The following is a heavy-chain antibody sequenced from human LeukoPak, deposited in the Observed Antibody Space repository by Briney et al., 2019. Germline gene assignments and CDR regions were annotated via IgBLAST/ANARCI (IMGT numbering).Heavy chain of an antibody. J-gene: IGHJ4*02. CDR2: IQNDGSDK. D-gene: IGHD6-13*01. V-gene: IGHV3-30*02. CDR3: GRGGGRAAAGRFDY. CDR1: GINFRSSG. Sequence: PGGSLRLSCAASGINFRSSGMHWVRQAPGKGLEWVTFIQNDGSDKSYAASVKGRFTISGDNSKNTVYLHMNSLRADDTALYYCGRGGGRAAAGRFDYWGQGTLVTVSS.